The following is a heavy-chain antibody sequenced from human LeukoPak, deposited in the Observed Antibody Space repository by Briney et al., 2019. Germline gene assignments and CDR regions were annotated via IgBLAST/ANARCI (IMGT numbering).Heavy chain of an antibody. D-gene: IGHD3-3*01. V-gene: IGHV4-4*07. CDR3: ARDPTIFEDNWFDP. Sequence: PSETLSLTCTVSGGSISSYYWSWIRQPAGKGLEWIGRIYTSGSTNYNPSLKSRVTMSVDTSRNQFSLKLSSVTAADTAVYYCARDPTIFEDNWFDPWGQGTLVTVSS. CDR1: GGSISSYY. J-gene: IGHJ5*02. CDR2: IYTSGST.